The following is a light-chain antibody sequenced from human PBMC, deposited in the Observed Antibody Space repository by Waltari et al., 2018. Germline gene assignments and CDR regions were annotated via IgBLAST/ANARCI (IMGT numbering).Light chain of an antibody. J-gene: IGKJ1*01. CDR2: AAS. V-gene: IGKV1-39*01. CDR3: QQSYDTPRT. Sequence: DFQMTQSPSSLSASVGDRVPITCRASQYTSTYVNWYQQKPGKGPKLLIYAASTLQSGVPSRFSGSGSGTDFTFTISSLQLEDFATYYCQQSYDTPRTFGQGTKVEVK. CDR1: QYTSTY.